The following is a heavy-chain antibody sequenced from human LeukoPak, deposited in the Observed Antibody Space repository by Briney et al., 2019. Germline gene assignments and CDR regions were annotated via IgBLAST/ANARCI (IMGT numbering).Heavy chain of an antibody. J-gene: IGHJ1*01. D-gene: IGHD2-2*01. CDR1: GFTFDDYA. Sequence: PGGSLRLSCAASGFTFDDYAMHWVRQAPGKGLEWVSGISWNSGSIGYADSVKGRFTISRDNAKNSLYLQMNSLRAEDMALYYCAKDTGLVPAATGYFQHWGQGTLVTVSS. CDR2: ISWNSGSI. CDR3: AKDTGLVPAATGYFQH. V-gene: IGHV3-9*03.